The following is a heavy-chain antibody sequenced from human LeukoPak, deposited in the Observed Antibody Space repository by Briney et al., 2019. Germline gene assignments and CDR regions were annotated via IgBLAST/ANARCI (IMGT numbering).Heavy chain of an antibody. Sequence: SVKVSCKISGGTFGSYGISWVRQAPGQGLEWMGRTIPIRGMTNYAQKVQGRVTITADSSTSTAYMELSSLTCEDTAVYFCARGPYDGTFYFDSWGQGTLVIVSS. CDR3: ARGPYDGTFYFDS. V-gene: IGHV1-69*04. CDR2: TIPIRGMT. D-gene: IGHD3-16*01. CDR1: GGTFGSYG. J-gene: IGHJ4*02.